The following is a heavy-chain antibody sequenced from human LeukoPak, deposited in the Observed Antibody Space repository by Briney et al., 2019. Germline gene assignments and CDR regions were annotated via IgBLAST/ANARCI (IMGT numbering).Heavy chain of an antibody. V-gene: IGHV1-8*01. CDR3: ARNAPKTGDFFY. J-gene: IGHJ4*02. Sequence: ASVKVSCKASGYTFTTYDINWVRQATGQGLEWMGWKSPNSGNTGYAQKFQGRVTLTRDTSISTAYMELSSLTSEDTAVYYCARNAPKTGDFFYWGQGTLVSVSS. CDR1: GYTFTTYD. D-gene: IGHD7-27*01. CDR2: KSPNSGNT.